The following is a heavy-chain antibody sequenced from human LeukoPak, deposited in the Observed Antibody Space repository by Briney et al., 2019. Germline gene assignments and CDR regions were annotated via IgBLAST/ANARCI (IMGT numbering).Heavy chain of an antibody. J-gene: IGHJ3*02. CDR1: GFTFSSYW. CDR3: ARGQATADAFDI. Sequence: GGSLRLTCAASGFTFSSYWMHWVRQAPGKGLVWVSRISSDGSSTNFADSVKGRFTISRDNAKNSLYLQMNSLRAEDTAVYYCARGQATADAFDIWGQGTMVTVSS. CDR2: ISSDGSST. V-gene: IGHV3-74*01.